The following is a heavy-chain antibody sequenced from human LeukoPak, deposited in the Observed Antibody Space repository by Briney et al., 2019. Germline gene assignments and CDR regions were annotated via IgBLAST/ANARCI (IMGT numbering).Heavy chain of an antibody. CDR3: ARLTYYDSSGYYIDY. CDR1: GGSIRSYY. CDR2: IYYSGIT. J-gene: IGHJ4*02. V-gene: IGHV4-59*08. D-gene: IGHD3-22*01. Sequence: SETLSLTCTVSGGSIRSYYWSWIRQPPGKGLEWIGYIYYSGITNYNPSLKSRVTISVDMSRSQFSLKLCSVTAADTAVYYCARLTYYDSSGYYIDYWGQGTLVTVSS.